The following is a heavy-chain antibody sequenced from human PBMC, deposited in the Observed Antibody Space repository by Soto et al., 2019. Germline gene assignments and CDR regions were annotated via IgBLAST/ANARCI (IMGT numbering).Heavy chain of an antibody. CDR2: IIPSLGVK. CDR3: ARDCLTNWDFDP. J-gene: IGHJ5*02. Sequence: QFQLVQSGAEMKKPGSSVKVSCKASGGAFFSYTITWVRQAPGQGLEWMGRIIPSLGVKNYAQRFKGRVTITADTSTGTVYMELTSLRSDDTAVYYCARDCLTNWDFDPWGPGTLVTVTS. V-gene: IGHV1-69*08. D-gene: IGHD1-7*01. CDR1: GGAFFSYT.